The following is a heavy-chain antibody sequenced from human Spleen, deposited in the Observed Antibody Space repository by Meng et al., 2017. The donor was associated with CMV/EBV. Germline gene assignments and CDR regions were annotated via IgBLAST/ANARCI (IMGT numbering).Heavy chain of an antibody. CDR2: IYYSGST. V-gene: IGHV4-30-4*08. Sequence: SCTVSGGSISSGDYYWSWIRQPPGKGLEWIGYIYYSGSTYYNPSLKSRVTISVDTSKNQFSLKLSSVTAADTAVYYCARDRPDYYDSSGPFDYWGQGTLVTVSS. CDR3: ARDRPDYYDSSGPFDY. D-gene: IGHD3-22*01. J-gene: IGHJ4*02. CDR1: GGSISSGDYY.